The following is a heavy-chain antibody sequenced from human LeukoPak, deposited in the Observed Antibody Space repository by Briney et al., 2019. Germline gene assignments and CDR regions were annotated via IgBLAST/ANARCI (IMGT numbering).Heavy chain of an antibody. J-gene: IGHJ5*02. Sequence: PSETLSLTCSVSGGSIRSSYWSWFRQPAGKGLEWIGRIHVSETTNNNPSLKSRVTLSLDTTKNRFSLNLTSVTAADTAVYYCGRGGFAPPDLWGQGILVIVSS. CDR1: GGSIRSSY. CDR3: GRGGFAPPDL. D-gene: IGHD3-16*01. V-gene: IGHV4-4*07. CDR2: IHVSETT.